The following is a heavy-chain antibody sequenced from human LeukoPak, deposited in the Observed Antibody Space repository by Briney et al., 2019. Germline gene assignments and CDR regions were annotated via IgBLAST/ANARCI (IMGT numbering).Heavy chain of an antibody. D-gene: IGHD5-18*01. V-gene: IGHV3-30*02. Sequence: GSLRLSWAASGFTFSSYGMHLVRQAPGKGLEWVAFIRYDGSNKYYADSVKGRFTISRDNSKNTLYLQMNSLRAEDTAVYYCASGGYSYGYVFASSPPTKFDYWGQGTLVTVSS. J-gene: IGHJ4*02. CDR3: ASGGYSYGYVFASSPPTKFDY. CDR1: GFTFSSYG. CDR2: IRYDGSNK.